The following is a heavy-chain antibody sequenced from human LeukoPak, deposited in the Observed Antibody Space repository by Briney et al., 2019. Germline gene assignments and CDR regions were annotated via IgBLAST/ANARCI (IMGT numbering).Heavy chain of an antibody. Sequence: PGGSLRLSCAASGFTFSSYGMHWVRQAPGKGLEWVAFIRYDGSNKYYADSVKGRFTISRDNSKNTLYLQMNSLRAEDTAVYYCAKLLYYDSSKGYWGQGTLVTVSS. CDR1: GFTFSSYG. CDR3: AKLLYYDSSKGY. J-gene: IGHJ4*02. CDR2: IRYDGSNK. V-gene: IGHV3-30*02. D-gene: IGHD3-22*01.